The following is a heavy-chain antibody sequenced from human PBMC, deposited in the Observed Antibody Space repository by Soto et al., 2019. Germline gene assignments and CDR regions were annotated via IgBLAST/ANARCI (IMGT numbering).Heavy chain of an antibody. J-gene: IGHJ4*02. D-gene: IGHD3-9*01. CDR2: INPSGGST. Sequence: GASVTVSCKASGYNFSTYYMHWVRQAPGQGLEWMAIINPSGGSTSYAQKFQGRVTMTRDTSTSTVYMELSSLRSEDTAVYYCARADNPPNYDILTGPFFDYWGQGTLVTVSS. CDR3: ARADNPPNYDILTGPFFDY. V-gene: IGHV1-46*03. CDR1: GYNFSTYY.